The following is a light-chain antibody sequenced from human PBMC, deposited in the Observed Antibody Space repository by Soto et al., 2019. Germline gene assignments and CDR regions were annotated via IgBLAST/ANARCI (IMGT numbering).Light chain of an antibody. CDR3: QQYHNWPPPWT. CDR2: GTS. J-gene: IGKJ1*01. V-gene: IGKV1-9*01. Sequence: DIQLTQSPSFLSASVGDRVTITCRASQDISNYLAWYQQKPGKAPKFLIYGTSTLQSGVPSRFSGSGSGTEFALTISSLQSEDFAVYYCQQYHNWPPPWTFGQGTKVDIK. CDR1: QDISNY.